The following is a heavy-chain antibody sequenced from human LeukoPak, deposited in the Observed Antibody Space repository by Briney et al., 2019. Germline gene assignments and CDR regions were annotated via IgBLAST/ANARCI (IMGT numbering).Heavy chain of an antibody. D-gene: IGHD1-26*01. CDR3: SRDPYSGTYSDYYYYYMDV. CDR2: ITSTGSYI. Sequence: AGGPLRLSCAASAFSFSDYNMNWVRRAPGKGLEGVSSITSTGSYIYYADSVKGRFTISRDNAKNSLFLQLNSLRAEDTAVYYCSRDPYSGTYSDYYYYYMDVWGKGTTVTISS. CDR1: AFSFSDYN. J-gene: IGHJ6*03. V-gene: IGHV3-21*01.